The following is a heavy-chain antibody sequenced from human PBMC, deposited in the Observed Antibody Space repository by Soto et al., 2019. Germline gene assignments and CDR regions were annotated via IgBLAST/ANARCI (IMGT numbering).Heavy chain of an antibody. V-gene: IGHV3-48*02. CDR3: ARDVVAGTGVYYGMDV. CDR1: GFTFSSYS. D-gene: IGHD6-19*01. J-gene: IGHJ6*02. Sequence: GGSLRLSCAASGFTFSSYSMNWVRQAPGKGLEWVSYISSSSSTIYYADSVKGRFTISRDNAKNSLYLQMNSLRDEDTAVYYCARDVVAGTGVYYGMDVWGQGTTVTVSS. CDR2: ISSSSSTI.